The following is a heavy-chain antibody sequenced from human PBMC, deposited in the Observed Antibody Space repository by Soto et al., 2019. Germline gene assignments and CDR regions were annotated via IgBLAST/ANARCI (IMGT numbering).Heavy chain of an antibody. CDR2: IYYSGST. J-gene: IGHJ6*02. V-gene: IGHV4-59*01. CDR1: GGSISSYY. D-gene: IGHD6-19*01. CDR3: ARDRWYSSGWYRPTSGYYYGMDV. Sequence: SETLSLTCTVSGGSISSYYWSWIRQPPGKGLEWIGYIYYSGSTNYNPSLKSRVTISVDTSKNQFSLKLSSVTAADTAVYYCARDRWYSSGWYRPTSGYYYGMDVWGQGTTVTVSS.